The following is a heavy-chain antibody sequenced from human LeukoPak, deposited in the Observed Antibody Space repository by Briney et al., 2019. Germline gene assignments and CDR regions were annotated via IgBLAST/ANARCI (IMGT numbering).Heavy chain of an antibody. D-gene: IGHD1-7*01. J-gene: IGHJ4*02. CDR3: ARDWNWSPFDY. CDR2: TYYRSKWYN. CDR1: VDTASINSGT. V-gene: IGHV6-1*01. Sequence: QTPSLTSAIPVDTASINSGTGNWVRLPPSRGLEWLGRTYYRSKWYNDYAVSVRGRISIKPDTSKSQFSLQRNSVTPEDTAVFDCARDWNWSPFDYWGEGTLVTVSS.